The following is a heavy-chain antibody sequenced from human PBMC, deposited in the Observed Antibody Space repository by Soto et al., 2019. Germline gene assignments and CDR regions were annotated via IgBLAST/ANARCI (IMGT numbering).Heavy chain of an antibody. CDR2: ISYDGSKE. Sequence: QEQMVQSGGGVVQPGRSLRLSCAASPFTFRSYSMHWVRQAPGKGLEWVTSISYDGSKESYADSVKGRFAVSRDNSKNTLYLQMNSPRPEDTAVYYCARYCNGGACYSVSLDYWGQGTQVTVSS. V-gene: IGHV3-30*09. CDR3: ARYCNGGACYSVSLDY. J-gene: IGHJ4*02. CDR1: PFTFRSYS. D-gene: IGHD2-15*01.